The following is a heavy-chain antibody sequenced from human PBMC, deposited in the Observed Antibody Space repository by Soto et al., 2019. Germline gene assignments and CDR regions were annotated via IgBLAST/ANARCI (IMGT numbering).Heavy chain of an antibody. D-gene: IGHD3-10*01. CDR3: ARGSGYGSGSYYLLPSHNWFDP. CDR1: GYTFTSYA. CDR2: INAGNGNT. V-gene: IGHV1-3*01. J-gene: IGHJ5*02. Sequence: ASVKVSCKASGYTFTSYAMHWVRQAPGQRLEWMGWINAGNGNTKYSQKFQGRVTITRDTSASTAYMELSSLRSEDTAVYYCARGSGYGSGSYYLLPSHNWFDPWGQGTLVTVSS.